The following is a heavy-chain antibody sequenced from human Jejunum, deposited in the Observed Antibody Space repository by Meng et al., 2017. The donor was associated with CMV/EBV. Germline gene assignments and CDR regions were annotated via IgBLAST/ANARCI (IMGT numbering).Heavy chain of an antibody. J-gene: IGHJ2*01. Sequence: SCAASGFTFSDYYMTWIRQAPGKGLEWLSYITGSGLTIYYSDSVKGRFSISRDNAKNSLYLQMNRLRAEDTAVYYCATIADGGWYFDLWGRGTLVTVSS. CDR1: GFTFSDYY. V-gene: IGHV3-11*01. CDR3: ATIADGGWYFDL. D-gene: IGHD2-21*01. CDR2: ITGSGLTI.